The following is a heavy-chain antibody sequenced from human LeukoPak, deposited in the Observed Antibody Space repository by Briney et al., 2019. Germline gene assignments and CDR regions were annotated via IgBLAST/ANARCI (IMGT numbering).Heavy chain of an antibody. CDR3: TTFVALRAFDV. V-gene: IGHV3-30*14. J-gene: IGHJ3*01. CDR1: GFTFSSYA. D-gene: IGHD3-10*02. Sequence: GGSLRLSCAASGFTFSSYAMHWVRQAPGKGLEWVAVISYDGSNKYYADSVKGRFTISRDTSKNTLFLQMSSLTVEDTAVYYCTTFVALRAFDVWGRGTMVTVS. CDR2: ISYDGSNK.